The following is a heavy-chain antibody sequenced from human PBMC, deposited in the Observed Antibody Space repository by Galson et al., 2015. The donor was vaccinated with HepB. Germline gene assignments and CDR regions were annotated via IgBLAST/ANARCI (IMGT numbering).Heavy chain of an antibody. D-gene: IGHD1-20*01. CDR2: IRSKAYGGTT. V-gene: IGHV3-49*03. CDR3: TRVWTGHRSWYNWNDVAHFDY. CDR1: GFTFGDYA. J-gene: IGHJ4*02. Sequence: SLRLSCAASGFTFGDYAMSWFRQAPGKGLEWVGFIRSKAYGGTTEYAASVKGRFTISRDDSKSIAYLQMNSLKTEDTAVYYCTRVWTGHRSWYNWNDVAHFDYWGQGALVTVSS.